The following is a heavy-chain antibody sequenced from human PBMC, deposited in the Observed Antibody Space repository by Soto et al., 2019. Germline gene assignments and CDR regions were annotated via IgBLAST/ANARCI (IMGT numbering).Heavy chain of an antibody. CDR2: ISSSGTII. J-gene: IGHJ5*02. CDR1: GFIFTSYA. CDR3: AKALIFLGPPSFDP. V-gene: IGHV3-48*01. Sequence: PGGSLRLSCAASGFIFTSYAINWVRQAPGKGLEWVSYISSSGTIIYYADSVKGRFTISRDNAKNSLYLQMNSLRAEDTAVYYCAKALIFLGPPSFDPWGQGTLVTVSS. D-gene: IGHD2-21*02.